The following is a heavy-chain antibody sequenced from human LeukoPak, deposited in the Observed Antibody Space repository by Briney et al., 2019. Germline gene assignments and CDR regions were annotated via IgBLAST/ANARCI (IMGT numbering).Heavy chain of an antibody. CDR1: GFTFSSYG. V-gene: IGHV3-33*06. CDR2: IWYDGSNK. CDR3: AKDPCKARCGSSTGCYGTCYYYYMDV. Sequence: GRSLRLSCAASGFTFSSYGMHWVRQAPGKGLEWVAVIWYDGSNKYYADSVKGRFSISRDNSKNTLYLQMNSLRAEDTAVYYCAKDPCKARCGSSTGCYGTCYYYYMDVWGKGTTVTVSS. D-gene: IGHD2-2*01. J-gene: IGHJ6*03.